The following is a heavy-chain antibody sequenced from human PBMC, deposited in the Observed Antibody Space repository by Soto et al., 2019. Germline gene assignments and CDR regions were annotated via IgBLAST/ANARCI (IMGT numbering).Heavy chain of an antibody. CDR2: FYYSGST. J-gene: IGHJ4*02. D-gene: IGHD1-1*01. CDR1: EGWSVACC. Sequence: VAEGWSVACCCCRVRQPPEKGLEWIGYFYYSGSTKYNPSLKSRVTILEDTSKNQFSLKLNSVTAADTAVYYCAREGRMGTFDYWGQGALVTVSS. V-gene: IGHV4-59*01. CDR3: AREGRMGTFDY.